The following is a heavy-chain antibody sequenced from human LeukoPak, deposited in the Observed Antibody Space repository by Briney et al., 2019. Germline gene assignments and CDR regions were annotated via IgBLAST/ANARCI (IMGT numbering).Heavy chain of an antibody. D-gene: IGHD2-15*01. CDR1: GFTFSSYA. CDR3: AKGQLVDYGMDV. Sequence: GRSLRLSCAASGFTFSSYAMHWVRQAPGKGLEWVAVMSYDGGHKYYADSVKGRFTISRDNSKNTLYLQMNSLRAEDTTVYYCAKGQLVDYGMDVWGQGTTVTVSS. J-gene: IGHJ6*02. V-gene: IGHV3-30*18. CDR2: MSYDGGHK.